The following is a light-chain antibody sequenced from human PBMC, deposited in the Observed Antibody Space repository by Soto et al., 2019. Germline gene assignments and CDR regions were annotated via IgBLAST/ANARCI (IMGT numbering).Light chain of an antibody. CDR3: QQSYSIPLWT. V-gene: IGKV1-39*01. CDR1: QGLSIA. Sequence: SLSASVGDRVTLTCRERQGLSIAMAWYRQKPGKAPKLRSYAASSLQSGVPSRFSGSGSGTDFTLTISSLQPEDFATYFCQQSYSIPLWT. CDR2: AAS. J-gene: IGKJ1*01.